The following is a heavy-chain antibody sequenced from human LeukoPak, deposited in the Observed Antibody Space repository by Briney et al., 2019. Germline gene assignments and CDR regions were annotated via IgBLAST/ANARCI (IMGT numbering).Heavy chain of an antibody. CDR2: INHSGST. Sequence: SETLSLTCAVYGGSFSGYYWSWIRQPPGKGLEWIGEINHSGSTNYNPSLKSRVTISVDTSKNQFSLKLSSVTAADTAVYYCARRGAGFGVPFDYWGQGTLVTVSS. CDR1: GGSFSGYY. D-gene: IGHD3-10*01. V-gene: IGHV4-34*01. J-gene: IGHJ4*02. CDR3: ARRGAGFGVPFDY.